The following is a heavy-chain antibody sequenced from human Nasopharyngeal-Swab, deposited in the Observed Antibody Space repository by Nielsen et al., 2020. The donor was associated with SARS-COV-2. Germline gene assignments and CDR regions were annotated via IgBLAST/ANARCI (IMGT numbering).Heavy chain of an antibody. V-gene: IGHV3-23*01. D-gene: IGHD6-19*01. Sequence: ETLSLTCAASGFTFSSYAMSWVRQAPGKGLEWVSAISGSGGSTYYADSVKGRFTISRDNSKNTLYLQMNSLRAEDTAVYYCAKGGRIAVAGNAGGQGTLVTVSS. CDR1: GFTFSSYA. CDR2: ISGSGGST. CDR3: AKGGRIAVAGNA. J-gene: IGHJ4*02.